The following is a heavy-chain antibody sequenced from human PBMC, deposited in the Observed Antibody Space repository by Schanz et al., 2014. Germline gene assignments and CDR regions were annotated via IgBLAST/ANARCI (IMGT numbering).Heavy chain of an antibody. D-gene: IGHD2-21*01. V-gene: IGHV3-21*01. Sequence: EVHLVESGGGLVKRGGSLRLSCADSGFTISSYSMNWVRQAPGKGLEWVSSISSSGSYIYYADSVKGRFSISRDNAKNSLFLQMNRLRAEDTALYYCARDLEGYDGGGGGFDPWGQGTLVTVSS. J-gene: IGHJ5*02. CDR2: ISSSGSYI. CDR3: ARDLEGYDGGGGGFDP. CDR1: GFTISSYS.